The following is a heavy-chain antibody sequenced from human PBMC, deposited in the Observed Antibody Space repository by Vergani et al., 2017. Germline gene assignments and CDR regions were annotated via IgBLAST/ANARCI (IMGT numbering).Heavy chain of an antibody. D-gene: IGHD6-19*01. V-gene: IGHV4-39*01. CDR1: GASIRSSNYS. J-gene: IGHJ5*02. Sequence: QLQLQESGPGLVKPSATLSLTCSVSGASIRSSNYSWGWIRQPPGKGLEWIASIYYSGSTYYNPSLKSRVTISVDTSKNQFTLKLSPVTAADTAVYFCARHSTVEWLVKLGWIDPWGQGILVTVSS. CDR2: IYYSGST. CDR3: ARHSTVEWLVKLGWIDP.